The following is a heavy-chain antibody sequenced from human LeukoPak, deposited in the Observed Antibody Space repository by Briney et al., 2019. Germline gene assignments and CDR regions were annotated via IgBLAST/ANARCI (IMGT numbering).Heavy chain of an antibody. CDR2: ISGSGGST. Sequence: PGGSLRLSCAASGIIFSSYAVSWVRQAPGKGLEWVSGISGSGGSTDYADSVKGRFTISRDNSKNTLYLQMNSLRAEDTAVYYCAKDFGYDSGTYATDWGQGTLVTVSS. V-gene: IGHV3-23*01. CDR3: AKDFGYDSGTYATD. CDR1: GIIFSSYA. J-gene: IGHJ1*01. D-gene: IGHD3-10*01.